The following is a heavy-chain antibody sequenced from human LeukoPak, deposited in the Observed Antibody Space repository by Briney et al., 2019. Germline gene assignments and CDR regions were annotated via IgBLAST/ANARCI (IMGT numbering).Heavy chain of an antibody. CDR3: AKKGSGWFEIDY. J-gene: IGHJ4*02. CDR2: MNPNSGNT. D-gene: IGHD6-19*01. V-gene: IGHV1-8*01. CDR1: GYTFTSYD. Sequence: ASVKISCKASGYTFTSYDINWVRQATGQGLEWMGWMNPNSGNTGYAQKFQGRVTMTRNTSITTAYMELSSLRSEDTAVYYCAKKGSGWFEIDYWGQGTLVTVSS.